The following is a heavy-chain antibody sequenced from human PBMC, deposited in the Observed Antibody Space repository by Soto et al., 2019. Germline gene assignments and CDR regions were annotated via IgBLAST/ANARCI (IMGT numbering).Heavy chain of an antibody. J-gene: IGHJ3*02. D-gene: IGHD2-2*01. Sequence: QVQLQQWGAGLLKPSETLSLTCAVYGGSFSGYYWSWIRQPPGKGLEWIGEINHSGSTNYNPSLKSRVTISVDTSKNQFSLKLSSVTAADTAVYYCARPGERYCSSTSCYLRPAFDIWGQGTMVTVSS. V-gene: IGHV4-34*01. CDR1: GGSFSGYY. CDR3: ARPGERYCSSTSCYLRPAFDI. CDR2: INHSGST.